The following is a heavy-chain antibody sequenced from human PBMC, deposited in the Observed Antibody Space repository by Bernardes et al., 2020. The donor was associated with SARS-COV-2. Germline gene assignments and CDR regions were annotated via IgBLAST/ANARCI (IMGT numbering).Heavy chain of an antibody. Sequence: ASVKVSCKASGYTFTSYGISWVRQAPGQGLEWMGWISAYNGNTNYAQKLQGRVTMTTDTSTSTAYMELRSLRSDDTAVYYCARDHGRGWDWYYDFWSGYTHNERNWFDPWGQGTLVTVSS. V-gene: IGHV1-18*01. D-gene: IGHD3-3*01. CDR3: ARDHGRGWDWYYDFWSGYTHNERNWFDP. J-gene: IGHJ5*02. CDR1: GYTFTSYG. CDR2: ISAYNGNT.